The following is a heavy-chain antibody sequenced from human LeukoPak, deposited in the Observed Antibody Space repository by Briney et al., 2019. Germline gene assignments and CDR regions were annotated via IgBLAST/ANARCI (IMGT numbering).Heavy chain of an antibody. J-gene: IGHJ6*02. V-gene: IGHV3-48*01. Sequence: GSLRLSCAASGFTFSSYSMKWVRQAPGKGLEWVSYISSSSSTIYYADSVKGRFTISRDNAKNSLYLQMNSLRAEDTAVYYCARRLMVTTGNGMDVWGQGTTVTVSS. CDR2: ISSSSSTI. CDR3: ARRLMVTTGNGMDV. CDR1: GFTFSSYS. D-gene: IGHD4-17*01.